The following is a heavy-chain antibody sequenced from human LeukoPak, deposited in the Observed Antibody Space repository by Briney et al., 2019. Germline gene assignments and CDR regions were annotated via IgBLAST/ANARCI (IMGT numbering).Heavy chain of an antibody. D-gene: IGHD1-26*01. Sequence: ASVKVSCKASGYTFTSYDINWVRQATGQGLEWMGWMNPNSGNTGYAQKFQGRVTMTRNTSISTAYMELNSLRAEDTAVYYCAKDIEWELSADDYWGQGTLVTVSS. CDR3: AKDIEWELSADDY. J-gene: IGHJ4*02. CDR2: MNPNSGNT. V-gene: IGHV1-8*01. CDR1: GYTFTSYD.